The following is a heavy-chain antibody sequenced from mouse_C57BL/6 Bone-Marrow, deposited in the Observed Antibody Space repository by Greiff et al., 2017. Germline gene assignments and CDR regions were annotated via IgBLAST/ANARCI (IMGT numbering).Heavy chain of an antibody. CDR1: GFTFTDYY. Sequence: DVHLVESGGGLVQPGGSLSLSCAASGFTFTDYYMSWVRQPPGKALEWLGFIRYKANGYTTEYSASVKGMFTISRDNSQSILYLQMNALRAEDSATYYCARLRLYFDYWGQGTTLTVSS. J-gene: IGHJ2*01. CDR2: IRYKANGYTT. CDR3: ARLRLYFDY. D-gene: IGHD2-12*01. V-gene: IGHV7-3*01.